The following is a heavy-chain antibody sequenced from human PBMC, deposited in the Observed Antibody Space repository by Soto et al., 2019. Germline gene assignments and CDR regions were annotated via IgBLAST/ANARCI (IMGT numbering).Heavy chain of an antibody. J-gene: IGHJ3*02. D-gene: IGHD3-22*01. CDR3: ARASYYDSSGTKVDI. Sequence: GASVKVSCKASGYTFTSYDINWVRQATGQGLEWMGWMNPNSGNTGYAQKFQGRVTMTRDTSTSTVYMELSSLRSEDTAVYYCARASYYDSSGTKVDIWGQGTMVTVSS. V-gene: IGHV1-8*01. CDR1: GYTFTSYD. CDR2: MNPNSGNT.